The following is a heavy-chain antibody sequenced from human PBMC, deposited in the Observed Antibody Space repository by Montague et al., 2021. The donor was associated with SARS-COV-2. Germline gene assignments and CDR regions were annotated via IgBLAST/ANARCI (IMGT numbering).Heavy chain of an antibody. CDR2: IYYSGNT. J-gene: IGHJ6*02. D-gene: IGHD3-16*01. CDR1: GGSISSYY. CDR3: SRVPFVGMPFMNYYYGMDV. V-gene: IGHV4-59*01. Sequence: SETLSLTCTVSGGSISSYYWCWIRQPPGKGLEWIGYIYYSGNTNYNPSLKSRVTISVATSKNQFSLTLSPVTAADTAVYYCSRVPFVGMPFMNYYYGMDVWGQGTTVTVSS.